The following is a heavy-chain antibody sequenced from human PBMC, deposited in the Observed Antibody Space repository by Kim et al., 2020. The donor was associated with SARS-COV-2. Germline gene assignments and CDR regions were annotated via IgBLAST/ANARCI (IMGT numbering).Heavy chain of an antibody. CDR2: ISGSGGST. CDR1: GFTFSSYA. Sequence: GSLRLSCAASGFTFSSYAMSWVRQAPGKGLEWVSTISGSGGSTYYADSVKGRFTISRDNSKNTLSLQMNSLRAEDTAVYYCAKAGYYYDGSGPLALYYGMDVWGQGTTVTASS. D-gene: IGHD3-22*01. V-gene: IGHV3-23*01. CDR3: AKAGYYYDGSGPLALYYGMDV. J-gene: IGHJ6*02.